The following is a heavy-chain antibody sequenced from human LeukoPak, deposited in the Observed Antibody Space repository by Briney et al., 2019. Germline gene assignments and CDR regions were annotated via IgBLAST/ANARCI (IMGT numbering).Heavy chain of an antibody. CDR2: INHNGNVN. J-gene: IGHJ4*02. Sequence: GGSLRLSCAASGFTFSSYWMNWARQAPGKGLEWVASINHNGNVNYYVDSVKGRFTISRDNAKNSLYLQLNSLRAGDTAIYYCTKDRRGPAAGTWYFDSWGQGTLVTVSS. CDR1: GFTFSSYW. V-gene: IGHV3-7*03. D-gene: IGHD6-13*01. CDR3: TKDRRGPAAGTWYFDS.